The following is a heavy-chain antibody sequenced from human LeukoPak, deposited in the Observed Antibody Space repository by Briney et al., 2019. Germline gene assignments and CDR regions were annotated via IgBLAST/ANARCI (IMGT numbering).Heavy chain of an antibody. CDR2: INPDNGDT. CDR1: GYTFTGYY. Sequence: GASVKVSCKASGYTFTGYYMYWVRQAPGQGLEWMGWINPDNGDTKYAQKFQGRVTMTRDTSISTAYMELSRLRSDDTAVYYCARGAGYCSITSCSDWFDPWGQGTLVTVSS. J-gene: IGHJ5*02. V-gene: IGHV1-2*02. CDR3: ARGAGYCSITSCSDWFDP. D-gene: IGHD2-2*01.